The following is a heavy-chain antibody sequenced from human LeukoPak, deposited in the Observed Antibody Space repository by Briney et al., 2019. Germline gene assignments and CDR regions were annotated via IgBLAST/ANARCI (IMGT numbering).Heavy chain of an antibody. J-gene: IGHJ5*02. CDR3: ARGPGGWYGSYWFDP. Sequence: ASVKVSCKASAYTFTGYYMHWVRQAPGQGLEWMGWINPNSGGTNYAQKFQGRVTMTRDTSISTAYMELSRLRSDDTAVYYCARGPGGWYGSYWFDPWGQGTLVTVSS. D-gene: IGHD6-19*01. CDR1: AYTFTGYY. V-gene: IGHV1-2*02. CDR2: INPNSGGT.